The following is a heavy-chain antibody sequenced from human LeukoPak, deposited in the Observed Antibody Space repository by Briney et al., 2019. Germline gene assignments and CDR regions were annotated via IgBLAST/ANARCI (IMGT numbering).Heavy chain of an antibody. CDR3: AKKALIRDPYYFDY. D-gene: IGHD3-22*01. CDR1: GFTFSSYG. J-gene: IGHJ4*02. CDR2: IRYDGSNK. Sequence: GGSLRLSCAASGFTFSSYGMHWVRQAPGKGLEWVAFIRYDGSNKYYADSVKGRFTISRDNSKNTLYLQMNSLRAEDTAVYYCAKKALIRDPYYFDYWGQGTLVTVSS. V-gene: IGHV3-30*02.